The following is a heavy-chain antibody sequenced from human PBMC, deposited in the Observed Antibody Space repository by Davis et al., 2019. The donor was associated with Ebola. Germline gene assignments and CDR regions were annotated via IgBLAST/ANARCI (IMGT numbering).Heavy chain of an antibody. CDR3: ARSITMVRGQTWFDS. CDR1: GYIFTRYG. V-gene: IGHV1-18*01. J-gene: IGHJ5*01. CDR2: ISSYNGDT. Sequence: ASVKVSCKVSGYIFTRYGLAWVRQAPGRGLEWIGWISSYNGDTNYAQKVQGRVTMTTDTSTSTAYMELRNLRSDDTAIYYCARSITMVRGQTWFDSWGQGTLVTVSS. D-gene: IGHD3-10*01.